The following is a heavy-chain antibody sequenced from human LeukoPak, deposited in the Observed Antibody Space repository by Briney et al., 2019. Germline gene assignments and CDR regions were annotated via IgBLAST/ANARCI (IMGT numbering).Heavy chain of an antibody. CDR3: ARELSSSTNWFDP. CDR2: IYYSGST. D-gene: IGHD6-6*01. V-gene: IGHV4-61*01. CDR1: GGSVSSGSYY. Sequence: SETLSLTCTVSGGSVSSGSYYWSWIRQPPGKGLEWIGYIYYSGSTNYNPSLKSRVTISVDTSKNQFSLKLSSVTAADTAVYYCARELSSSTNWFDPWGQGTPVTVSS. J-gene: IGHJ5*02.